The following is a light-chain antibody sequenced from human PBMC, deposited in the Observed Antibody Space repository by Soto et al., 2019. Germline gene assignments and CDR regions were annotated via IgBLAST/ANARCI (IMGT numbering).Light chain of an antibody. J-gene: IGKJ5*01. CDR3: QLSGSSPIS. CDR2: DTS. V-gene: IGKV3-20*01. CDR1: QSVTSTY. Sequence: IVFNVSPCAVSLSPGERATLTCRASQSVTSTYLAWYQQRPGQTPTLLISDTSIRATGIPDRFSGSGSGTDFTLAISRLEPEDFAVYYCQLSGSSPISFGHGTRLAIK.